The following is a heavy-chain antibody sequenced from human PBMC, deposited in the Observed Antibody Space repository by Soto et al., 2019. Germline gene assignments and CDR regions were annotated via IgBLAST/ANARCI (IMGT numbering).Heavy chain of an antibody. CDR1: GFTFSSYG. Sequence: QVHLVESGGGVVQPGRSLRLSCAASGFTFSSYGLHWVRQAPGKGLEWVAGIWYDGNSIYYADSVKGRFTISRDNSKNTLYLQMNSLRAEDTAVYYCARDHDYGDYDYYYYGMDVWGQGTTVTISS. V-gene: IGHV3-33*01. J-gene: IGHJ6*02. D-gene: IGHD4-17*01. CDR3: ARDHDYGDYDYYYYGMDV. CDR2: IWYDGNSI.